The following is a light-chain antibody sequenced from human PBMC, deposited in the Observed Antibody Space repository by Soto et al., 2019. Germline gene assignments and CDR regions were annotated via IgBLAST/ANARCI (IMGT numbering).Light chain of an antibody. CDR3: QQYDSSPPT. CDR2: GAS. V-gene: IGKV3-20*01. Sequence: EIVLTQSPGTLSLSPGERATLSCTASQSVSTNYLAWYQRKPGQAPRLLIYGASSRATGIPDRFSGSGSGTDFTLTITRLEPEDFAVYYCQQYDSSPPTFGQGTKVEIK. J-gene: IGKJ1*01. CDR1: QSVSTNY.